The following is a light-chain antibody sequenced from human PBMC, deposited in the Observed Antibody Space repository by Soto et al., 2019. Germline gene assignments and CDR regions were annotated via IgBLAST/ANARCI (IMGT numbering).Light chain of an antibody. CDR3: QQYGYSPIT. CDR1: QSVSSN. CDR2: AAS. V-gene: IGKV3-20*01. Sequence: TQSPATLSVSPGERATLSCRASQSVSSNLAWYQQKPGQAPRPLIYAASSRATGIPDRFSGSGSGTDFTLTIDGLEPEDFVVYYCQQYGYSPITFGQGTRLEIK. J-gene: IGKJ5*01.